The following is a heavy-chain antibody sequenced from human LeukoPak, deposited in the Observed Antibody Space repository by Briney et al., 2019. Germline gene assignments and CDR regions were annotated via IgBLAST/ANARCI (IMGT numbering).Heavy chain of an antibody. CDR2: ISYDGSNK. J-gene: IGHJ4*02. Sequence: GGSLRLSCAASGITFSSYAMHWVRQAPGKGLEWVAVISYDGSNKYYADSVKGRFTISRDNSKNTLYLQMNSLRAEDTAVYYCAKDLFRSYYDRPMGYFDYWGQGTLVTVSS. V-gene: IGHV3-30*04. D-gene: IGHD3-22*01. CDR1: GITFSSYA. CDR3: AKDLFRSYYDRPMGYFDY.